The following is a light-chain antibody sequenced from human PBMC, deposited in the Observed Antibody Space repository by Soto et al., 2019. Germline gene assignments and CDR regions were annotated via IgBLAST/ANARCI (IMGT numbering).Light chain of an antibody. CDR2: EVS. CDR1: SSDIGRYNY. J-gene: IGLJ2*01. Sequence: QSALTQPASVSGSPGQSITISCTGTSSDIGRYNYVSWYQQHPGKAPKLMIYEVSNRPSGVSNRFSGSKSGNTASLTISGLQAEDEADYFCSSYMSMDTVIFGRGTKLTVL. CDR3: SSYMSMDTVI. V-gene: IGLV2-14*01.